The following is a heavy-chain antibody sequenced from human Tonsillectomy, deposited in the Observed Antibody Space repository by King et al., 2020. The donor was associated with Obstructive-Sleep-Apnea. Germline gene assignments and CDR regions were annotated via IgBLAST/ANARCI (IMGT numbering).Heavy chain of an antibody. CDR2: IYYSGNT. Sequence: QLQESGPGLVKPSETLSLTCTVSGGSISSYYWSWFRQPPGKGLEWIGYIYYSGNTNYNHSLKSPVTIAGDTSKNQFSLKLGSVTAEDTAVYYCAQTVMGAAAGQFAYWGQGTLVTVSS. V-gene: IGHV4-59*01. CDR3: AQTVMGAAAGQFAY. CDR1: GGSISSYY. J-gene: IGHJ4*02. D-gene: IGHD6-13*01.